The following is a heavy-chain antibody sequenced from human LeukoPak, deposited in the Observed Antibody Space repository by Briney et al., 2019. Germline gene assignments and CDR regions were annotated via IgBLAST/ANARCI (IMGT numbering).Heavy chain of an antibody. Sequence: ASVKVSCKASGYTFTSYGISWVRQAPGQGLEWMGWISAYNGNTNYAQKLQGRVTMTTDTSTSTAYMELRSLRSDDTAVYYCARDLRAAAGTSYCFDYWGQGTLVTVSS. CDR2: ISAYNGNT. CDR1: GYTFTSYG. D-gene: IGHD6-13*01. CDR3: ARDLRAAAGTSYCFDY. J-gene: IGHJ4*02. V-gene: IGHV1-18*01.